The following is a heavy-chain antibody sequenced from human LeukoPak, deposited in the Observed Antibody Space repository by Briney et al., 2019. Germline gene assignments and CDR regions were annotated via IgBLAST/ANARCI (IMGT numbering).Heavy chain of an antibody. J-gene: IGHJ6*03. Sequence: GGSLRLSCAATGFTFSSYAMHWVRQAPGKGLEYVSAISSNGGSTYYANSVKGRFTISRDNSKNTLYLQMGSLRAEDTAVYYCAKDRFTTGYYYYFMDVWGRGTTVTVSS. CDR3: AKDRFTTGYYYYFMDV. V-gene: IGHV3-64*01. CDR1: GFTFSSYA. CDR2: ISSNGGST. D-gene: IGHD3-22*01.